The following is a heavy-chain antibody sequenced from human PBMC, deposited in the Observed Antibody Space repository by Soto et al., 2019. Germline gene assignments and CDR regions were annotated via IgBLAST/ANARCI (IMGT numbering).Heavy chain of an antibody. CDR3: ARLGGSYAVPHFDY. CDR2: VNHSGST. CDR1: GGSFSNYY. J-gene: IGHJ4*02. D-gene: IGHD1-26*01. V-gene: IGHV4-34*01. Sequence: SETLSLTCAVYGGSFSNYYWSWIRQPPGKGLEWIGEVNHSGSTNSNPSLKSRVTISVDTSNKQFYLKLNSVTAADTAVYYCARLGGSYAVPHFDYWGQGTLVTVSS.